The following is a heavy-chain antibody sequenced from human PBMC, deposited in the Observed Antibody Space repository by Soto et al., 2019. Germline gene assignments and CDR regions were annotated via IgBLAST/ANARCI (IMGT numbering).Heavy chain of an antibody. J-gene: IGHJ6*03. D-gene: IGHD6-19*01. V-gene: IGHV3-11*01. CDR1: GFTLSDYY. CDR2: ISSSATII. CDR3: ARAVKQWLVGGDDYYHYMDV. Sequence: QVQLVESGGGLVKPGGSLRLSCEASGFTLSDYYMTWIGQAPGKGLEWISYISSSATIIYYADSVKGRFTISRDNAKTSLYLQMNSLRADDTAGYYCARAVKQWLVGGDDYYHYMDVWGKGTTVTVS.